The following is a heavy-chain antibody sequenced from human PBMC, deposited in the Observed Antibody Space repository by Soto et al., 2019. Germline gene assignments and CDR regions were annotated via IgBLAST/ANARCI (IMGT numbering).Heavy chain of an antibody. CDR1: GYTFTDYW. Sequence: GESLKISCKGSGYTFTDYWIGWVRQLPGKGLEWMGIIYPGDSDTRYSPSFQGQVTISADKSISTAYLQWSSLKASDTAMYYCARSHYCDSSGYSPYYYGMDVWGQGTTVTVSS. J-gene: IGHJ6*02. CDR2: IYPGDSDT. V-gene: IGHV5-51*01. CDR3: ARSHYCDSSGYSPYYYGMDV. D-gene: IGHD3-22*01.